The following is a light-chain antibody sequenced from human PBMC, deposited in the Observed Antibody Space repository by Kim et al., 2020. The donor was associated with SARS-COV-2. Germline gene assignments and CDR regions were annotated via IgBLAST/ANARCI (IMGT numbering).Light chain of an antibody. CDR3: QSWDGTYV. Sequence: SYELTQPPSVSVSPGQSASITCSGDKLDEKFVCWYQQRPGQSPLLVIYQNSQRPSGIPERFSGSKSGNTATLTISGTQAVDEADYYCQSWDGTYVFGTGTKVTVL. CDR1: KLDEKF. CDR2: QNS. J-gene: IGLJ1*01. V-gene: IGLV3-1*01.